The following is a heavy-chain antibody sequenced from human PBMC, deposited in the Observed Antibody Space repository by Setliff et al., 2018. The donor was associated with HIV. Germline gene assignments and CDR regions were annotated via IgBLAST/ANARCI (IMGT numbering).Heavy chain of an antibody. J-gene: IGHJ5*02. Sequence: ASVKVSCKASGYTFTNFGVGWVRQAPGQGLEWMGWVSAYNGHTNYAQKLQGRVTMTTDTSTSTTYMELTSLRSDDTAVYYCARWSCGRATCYDSPYNWFDPWGQGTLVTVSS. CDR2: VSAYNGHT. CDR3: ARWSCGRATCYDSPYNWFDP. D-gene: IGHD2-2*01. V-gene: IGHV1-18*01. CDR1: GYTFTNFG.